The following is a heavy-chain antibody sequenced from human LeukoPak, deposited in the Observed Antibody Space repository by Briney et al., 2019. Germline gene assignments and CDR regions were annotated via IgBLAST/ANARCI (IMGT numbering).Heavy chain of an antibody. J-gene: IGHJ5*02. CDR1: GFTFSSYG. D-gene: IGHD6-19*01. Sequence: GGSLRLSCAASGFTFSSYGMHWVRQAPGKGLEWVAFIRYDGSNKYYADSVKGRFTISRDNSKNTLYLQMNSLRAEDTAVYYCANDDSGYSSGRRYNWFDPWGQGTLVTVSS. V-gene: IGHV3-30*02. CDR2: IRYDGSNK. CDR3: ANDDSGYSSGRRYNWFDP.